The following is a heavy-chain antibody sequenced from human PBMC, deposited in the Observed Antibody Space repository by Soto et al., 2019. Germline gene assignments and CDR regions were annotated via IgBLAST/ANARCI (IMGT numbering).Heavy chain of an antibody. D-gene: IGHD1-7*01. CDR1: EFTFRSYW. CDR2: ISGDGSST. J-gene: IGHJ3*01. Sequence: EVQLVDSGVGLVQPGASLRLACAASEFTFRSYWLLWVRRRPGKGLVWVSRISGDGSSTTYADSVRGRFTISRDNAKNTVYLQMDSLRAEDTAVYYCVRSLPGTYGAFDLWGQGNMVTLSS. CDR3: VRSLPGTYGAFDL. V-gene: IGHV3-74*01.